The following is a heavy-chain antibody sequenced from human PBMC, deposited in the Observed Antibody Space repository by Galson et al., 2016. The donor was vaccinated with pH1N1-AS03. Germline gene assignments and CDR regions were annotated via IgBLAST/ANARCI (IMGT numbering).Heavy chain of an antibody. CDR2: IRYDGSDY. J-gene: IGHJ4*02. CDR3: ARDRLGHGDLDY. D-gene: IGHD4-17*01. CDR1: GLAFSSSW. V-gene: IGHV3-7*03. Sequence: SLRLSCAASGLAFSSSWMYWVRQAPGKGLEWVANIRYDGSDYYYGDSVKGRFTISRDNSKNTVHLQMNSLSPEDTAVYYCARDRLGHGDLDYWGQGTLVTVSS.